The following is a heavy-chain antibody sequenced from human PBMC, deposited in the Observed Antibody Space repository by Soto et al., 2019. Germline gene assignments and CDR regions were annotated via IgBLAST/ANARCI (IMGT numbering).Heavy chain of an antibody. V-gene: IGHV1-46*03. Sequence: ASVKVSCKASGYIFTSYYIHWVRQAPGQGLERMGWINPFDGSRMFAQSFQGRVTMTRDTSTSTVYMEMSSLRSEDTSVYYCSRVDPGETSPFDHWGQGTLVTVSS. J-gene: IGHJ4*02. CDR1: GYIFTSYY. D-gene: IGHD3-10*01. CDR3: SRVDPGETSPFDH. CDR2: INPFDGSR.